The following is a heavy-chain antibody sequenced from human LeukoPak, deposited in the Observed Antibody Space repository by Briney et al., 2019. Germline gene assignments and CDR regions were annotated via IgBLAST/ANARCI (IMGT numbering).Heavy chain of an antibody. V-gene: IGHV1-18*01. CDR3: ARDLVGGYSYGQASDY. CDR1: GYTFTSYG. D-gene: IGHD5-18*01. Sequence: ASVKVSCKASGYTFTSYGISWVRQAPGQGLEWMGWISAYNSNTNYAQKLQGRVTMTTDTSTSTAYMELRSLRSDDTAVYYCARDLVGGYSYGQASDYWGQGTLVTVSS. J-gene: IGHJ4*02. CDR2: ISAYNSNT.